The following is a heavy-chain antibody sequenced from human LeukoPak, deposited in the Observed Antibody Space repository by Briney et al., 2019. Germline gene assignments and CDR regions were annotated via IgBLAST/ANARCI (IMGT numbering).Heavy chain of an antibody. Sequence: GGSLRLSCAASGFTFSSYWMHWVRQAPGKGLEWVSVIYSGGSTYYADSVKGRFTISRDNSKNTLYLQMNSLRAEDTAVYYCARDLSYGGNSGFDYWGQGTLVTVSS. CDR3: ARDLSYGGNSGFDY. CDR1: GFTFSSYW. V-gene: IGHV3-53*01. CDR2: IYSGGST. D-gene: IGHD4-23*01. J-gene: IGHJ4*02.